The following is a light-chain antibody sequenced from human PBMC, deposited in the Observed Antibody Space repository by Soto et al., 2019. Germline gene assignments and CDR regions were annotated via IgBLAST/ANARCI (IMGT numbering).Light chain of an antibody. CDR1: QSVSTT. J-gene: IGKJ2*01. CDR3: QQYNDWRMYT. CDR2: GAS. V-gene: IGKV3-15*01. Sequence: EIVLTQSPATLSVSPGESATLSCWATQSVSTTLAWYQQKPGQAPRLLIYGASTRAPGVPARFSGSGFGTTFTLTISSLQSEDFAVYYCQQYNDWRMYTFGQGTKLE.